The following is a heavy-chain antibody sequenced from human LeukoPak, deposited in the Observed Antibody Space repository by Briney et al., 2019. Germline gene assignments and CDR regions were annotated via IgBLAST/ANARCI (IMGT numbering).Heavy chain of an antibody. J-gene: IGHJ4*02. Sequence: GESLKISCKGSGYSFTSYWIGWVRQMPGKGLEWMGIIYPGDSDTRYSPSFQGLVTISADKSISTAYLQWSSLKASDTAMYYCARRLYSSGWYPLFDYWGQGTLVTVSS. CDR2: IYPGDSDT. CDR3: ARRLYSSGWYPLFDY. CDR1: GYSFTSYW. D-gene: IGHD6-19*01. V-gene: IGHV5-51*01.